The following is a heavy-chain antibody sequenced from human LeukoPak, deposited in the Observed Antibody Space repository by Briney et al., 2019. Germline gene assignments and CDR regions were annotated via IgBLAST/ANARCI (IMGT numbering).Heavy chain of an antibody. V-gene: IGHV4-4*07. J-gene: IGHJ5*02. CDR3: ARASPTTNKGAYGWFDP. CDR1: GGSISGYY. D-gene: IGHD1-14*01. Sequence: SETLSLTCTVSGGSISGYYGSWIRQPAGKGLEWIGRIYTSGSTNYNPSLKSRVTMSADTSKNQFSLKLSSVTAADTAVYYCARASPTTNKGAYGWFDPWSQGTLVTVPS. CDR2: IYTSGST.